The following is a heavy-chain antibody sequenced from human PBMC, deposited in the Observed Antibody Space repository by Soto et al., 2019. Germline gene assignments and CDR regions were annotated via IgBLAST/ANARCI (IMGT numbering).Heavy chain of an antibody. J-gene: IGHJ4*02. CDR1: GFSFTSYA. CDR3: ARAVAVPADFDY. D-gene: IGHD6-19*01. CDR2: INAGYGNT. V-gene: IGHV1-3*05. Sequence: QVQLVQSGAEEKKPGASVKVSCKASGFSFTSYAMHWVRQAPGQGLEWMGWINAGYGNTKYSQKFQGRVTITRDTSASTAYMELSSLRSEDTAVYYCARAVAVPADFDYWGQGTLVTVSS.